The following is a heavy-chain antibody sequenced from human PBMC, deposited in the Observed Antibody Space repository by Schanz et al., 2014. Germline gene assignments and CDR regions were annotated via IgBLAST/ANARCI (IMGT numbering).Heavy chain of an antibody. CDR1: GFTFSAYW. CDR2: IKHDGSVK. V-gene: IGHV3-7*02. D-gene: IGHD6-13*01. CDR3: VSQTCSTND. J-gene: IGHJ4*02. Sequence: EVQLVESGGGLVQPGGSVRLSCTASGFTFSAYWMSWVRQAPGKGPEWVANIKHDGSVKDYADAVEGRFTISRDNAKRSVCLQMNSLRVEDTAVYCCVSQTCSTNDWGQGTLVTVSS.